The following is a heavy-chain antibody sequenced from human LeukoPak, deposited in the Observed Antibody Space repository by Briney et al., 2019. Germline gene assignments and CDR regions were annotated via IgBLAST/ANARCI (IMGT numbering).Heavy chain of an antibody. CDR3: AKGGEEIAVAGRDPYFDY. V-gene: IGHV3-30*02. D-gene: IGHD6-19*01. CDR1: GFTFSSYG. J-gene: IGHJ4*02. CDR2: IRYDGSNK. Sequence: GGSLRLSCAAFGFTFSSYGMHWVRQAPGKGLEWVAFIRYDGSNKYYADSVKGRFTISRDNSKNTLYLQMNSLRAEDTAVYYCAKGGEEIAVAGRDPYFDYWGQGTLVTVSS.